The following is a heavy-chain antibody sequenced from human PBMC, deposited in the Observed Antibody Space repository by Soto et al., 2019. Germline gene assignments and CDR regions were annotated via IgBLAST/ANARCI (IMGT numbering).Heavy chain of an antibody. V-gene: IGHV4-31*03. D-gene: IGHD2-21*02. CDR2: IYYSGST. CDR1: GGSISSGGYY. CDR3: ARFLDGGNSNWFDP. Sequence: SETLSLTCTVSGGSISSGGYYWSWIRQHPGKGLEWIGYIYYSGSTYYNPSLKSRVTISVDTSKNQFSLKLSSVTAADTAVYYCARFLDGGNSNWFDPWGQGTLVTVSS. J-gene: IGHJ5*02.